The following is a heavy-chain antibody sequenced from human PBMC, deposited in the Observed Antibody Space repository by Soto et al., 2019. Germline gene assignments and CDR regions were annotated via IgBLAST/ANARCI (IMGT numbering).Heavy chain of an antibody. V-gene: IGHV1-24*01. D-gene: IGHD4-17*01. CDR3: ATDLNYGGNSNDAFDI. CDR2: FDPEDGET. CDR1: GYTLTELS. Sequence: QVQLVQSGAEVKKPGASVKVSCKVSGYTLTELSMHWVRQAPGKGLEWMGGFDPEDGETIYAQKFQGRVTMTEDTSTDTAYMELSSLRSEDTVVYYCATDLNYGGNSNDAFDIWGQGTMVTVSS. J-gene: IGHJ3*02.